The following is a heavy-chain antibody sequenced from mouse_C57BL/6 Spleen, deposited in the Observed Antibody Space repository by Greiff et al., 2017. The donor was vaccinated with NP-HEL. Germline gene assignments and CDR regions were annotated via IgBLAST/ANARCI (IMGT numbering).Heavy chain of an antibody. CDR2: IDPNSGGT. J-gene: IGHJ3*01. CDR3: ARSYYYGSSYEYWFAY. V-gene: IGHV1-72*01. CDR1: GYTFTSYW. D-gene: IGHD1-1*01. Sequence: QVQLQQPGAELVKPGASVKLSCKASGYTFTSYWMHWVKQRPGRGLEWIGRIDPNSGGTKYNEKVKSKATLTVDKPSSTAYMQLSSLKSEDSAVYYCARSYYYGSSYEYWFAYWGQGTLVTVSA.